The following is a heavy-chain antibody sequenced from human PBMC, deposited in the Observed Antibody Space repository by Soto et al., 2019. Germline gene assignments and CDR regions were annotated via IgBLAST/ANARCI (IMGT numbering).Heavy chain of an antibody. J-gene: IGHJ4*02. CDR2: ISAGAVNT. CDR3: ALSTSPSGSYYGFYY. V-gene: IGHV3-23*01. D-gene: IGHD1-26*01. Sequence: GGSLRLSCAASGFTFSSYPMSWVRQGPGKGLEWVSAISAGAVNTYYADSGKGRFTISRDNSKNTLYLQMSSLRAEDTAVYYCALSTSPSGSYYGFYYWGQGSLVPVSS. CDR1: GFTFSSYP.